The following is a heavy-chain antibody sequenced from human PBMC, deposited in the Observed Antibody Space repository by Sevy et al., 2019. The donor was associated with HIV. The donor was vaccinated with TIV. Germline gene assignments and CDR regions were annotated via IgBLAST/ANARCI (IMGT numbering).Heavy chain of an antibody. D-gene: IGHD3-22*01. V-gene: IGHV3-30-3*01. J-gene: IGHJ3*01. CDR1: GFTFSRYD. Sequence: GGSLRLSCAASGFTFSRYDMHWVRQAPGRGLEWVAVISYDGNTDFYADSLRGRFTVSRDNSKNTVYVQMNSLRPEDTALYYCVRGMTKIVVVISDDSFDVWGQGTMVNVSS. CDR3: VRGMTKIVVVISDDSFDV. CDR2: ISYDGNTD.